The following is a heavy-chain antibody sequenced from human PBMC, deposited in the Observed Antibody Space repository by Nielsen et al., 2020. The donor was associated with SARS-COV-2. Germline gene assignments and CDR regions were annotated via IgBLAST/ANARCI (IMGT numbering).Heavy chain of an antibody. CDR3: ARVLVEYYYGMDV. D-gene: IGHD3-9*01. CDR2: ISWNSGSI. CDR1: GFTFDDYA. Sequence: GGSLKLSCAASGFTFDDYAMHWVRQAPGKGLEWVSGISWNSGSIGYADSVKGRFTISRDNAKNSMSLQMNSLRAEDTAVYYCARVLVEYYYGMDVWGQGTTVTVSS. V-gene: IGHV3-9*01. J-gene: IGHJ6*02.